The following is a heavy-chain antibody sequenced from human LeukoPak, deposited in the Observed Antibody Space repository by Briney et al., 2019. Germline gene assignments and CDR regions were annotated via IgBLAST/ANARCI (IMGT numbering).Heavy chain of an antibody. CDR1: GFTFSGYA. D-gene: IGHD2-2*02. CDR2: ILHDGSKK. J-gene: IGHJ4*02. Sequence: GGSLRLSCAASGFTFSGYAMHWVRQAPDKGLEWVAVILHDGSKKYYVDSVKGRFTISRDNSINTLFLQLDSLRPEDSAVYYCAKTPTNWYTLDYWGQGTLVTVSS. V-gene: IGHV3-30*18. CDR3: AKTPTNWYTLDY.